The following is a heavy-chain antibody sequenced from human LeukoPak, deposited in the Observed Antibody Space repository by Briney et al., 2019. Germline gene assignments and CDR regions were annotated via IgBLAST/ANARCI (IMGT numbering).Heavy chain of an antibody. CDR1: GYSFTSYD. CDR2: MNPNSGST. D-gene: IGHD3-10*01. V-gene: IGHV1-8*01. J-gene: IGHJ6*02. CDR3: ARAQNYYGSGKYYYYGMDV. Sequence: GASVKVSCKASGYSFTSYDINWVRQATGQGLEWMGWMNPNSGSTGYAQKFQGRLTMARNTSTSTVYMELSSLRSEDAATYFCARAQNYYGSGKYYYYGMDVWGQGTTVIVSS.